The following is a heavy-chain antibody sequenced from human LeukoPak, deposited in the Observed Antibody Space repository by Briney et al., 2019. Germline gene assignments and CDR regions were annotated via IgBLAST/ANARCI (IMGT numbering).Heavy chain of an antibody. CDR1: GGSVSSGSYY. V-gene: IGHV4-61*01. J-gene: IGHJ4*02. Sequence: SETLSLTCTVSGGSVSSGSYYWSWIRQPPGKGLEWIGYIYYSGSANYNPSLKSRVTISVDTSKNQFSLKLSSVTAADTAVYYCARDRVAAAGSFDYWGQGTLVTVSS. CDR3: ARDRVAAAGSFDY. CDR2: IYYSGSA. D-gene: IGHD6-13*01.